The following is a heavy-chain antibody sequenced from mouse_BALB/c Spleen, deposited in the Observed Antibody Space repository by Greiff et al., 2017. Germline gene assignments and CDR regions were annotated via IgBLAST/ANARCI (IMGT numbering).Heavy chain of an antibody. CDR2: IYPGDGDT. CDR3: ARSLANWYYFDY. V-gene: IGHV1-82*01. CDR1: GYAFSSSW. Sequence: QVQLQQSGPELVKPGASVKISCKASGYAFSSSWMNWVKQRPGQGLEWIGRIYPGDGDTNYNGKFKGKATLTADKSSSTAYMQLSSLTSVDSAVYFCARSLANWYYFDYWGQGTTLTVSA. D-gene: IGHD4-1*01. J-gene: IGHJ2*01.